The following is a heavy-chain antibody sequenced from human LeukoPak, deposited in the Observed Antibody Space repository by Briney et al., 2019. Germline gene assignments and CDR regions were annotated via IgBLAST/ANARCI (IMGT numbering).Heavy chain of an antibody. CDR2: IYYSGST. D-gene: IGHD3-22*01. J-gene: IGHJ5*02. CDR1: GGSISSSSYY. CDR3: ARVRFGYDSLIPRFDP. V-gene: IGHV4-39*07. Sequence: SPSETLSLTCTVSGGSISSSSYYWGWIRQPPGKGLEWIGSIYYSGSTYYNPSLRSRVTISVDTSKNQFSLKLSSVTAADTAVYYCARVRFGYDSLIPRFDPWGQGTLVTVSS.